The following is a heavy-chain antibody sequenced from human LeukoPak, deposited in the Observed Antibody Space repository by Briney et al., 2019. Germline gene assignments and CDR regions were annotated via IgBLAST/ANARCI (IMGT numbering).Heavy chain of an antibody. V-gene: IGHV4-59*01. Sequence: SETLSLTCTVSGGSISSYYWSWIRQPPGKGLEWIGYIYYSGSTNYNPSLKSRVTISVDTSKNQFSLKLSSVTAADTAVYYCARASPLCSSSWYDYYYYYGMDVWGQGTTVTVSS. J-gene: IGHJ6*02. CDR1: GGSISSYY. CDR3: ARASPLCSSSWYDYYYYYGMDV. CDR2: IYYSGST. D-gene: IGHD6-13*01.